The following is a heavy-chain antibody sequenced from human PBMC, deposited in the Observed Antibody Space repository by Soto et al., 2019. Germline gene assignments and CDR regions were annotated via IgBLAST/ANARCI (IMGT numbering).Heavy chain of an antibody. D-gene: IGHD6-13*01. J-gene: IGHJ4*02. V-gene: IGHV4-39*01. CDR3: ARFGGPGYSIDY. CDR1: GGSISSSSYY. CDR2: IYYSGST. Sequence: SETLSLTCTVSGGSISSSSYYWGWIRQPPGKGLEWIGSIYYSGSTYYNPSLKSRVTISVDTSKNQFSLKLSSVTAADTAVYYCARFGGPGYSIDYWGQGTLVTVSS.